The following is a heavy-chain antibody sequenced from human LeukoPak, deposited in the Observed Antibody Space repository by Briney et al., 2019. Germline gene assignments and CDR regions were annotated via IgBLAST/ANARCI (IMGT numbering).Heavy chain of an antibody. V-gene: IGHV1-46*01. D-gene: IGHD1-26*01. CDR3: ARLDSGSYTSQDGMDV. CDR1: GYTXTNYY. CDR2: INPSGGGT. J-gene: IGHJ6*02. Sequence: GASVKVSCKASGYTXTNYYMHGVRQAPGQGLEWMGIINPSGGGTSYPQKFQGRVTMTRDTSTSTVYMELSSLRSEDTAVYYCARLDSGSYTSQDGMDVWGQGTTVTVSS.